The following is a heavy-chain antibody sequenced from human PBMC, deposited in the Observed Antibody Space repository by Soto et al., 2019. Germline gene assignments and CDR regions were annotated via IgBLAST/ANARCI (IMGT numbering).Heavy chain of an antibody. CDR3: SGGGRPGQIDWFDP. CDR2: IYRYGST. J-gene: IGHJ5*02. D-gene: IGHD3-10*01. Sequence: QVQLQESGPRLVKPSGTLSLTCAVYGGSLSSCNWWSWVRQPPGKGLEWIGEIYRYGSTSYNPSPKRRVTIAVDKAKNQIPREMAALTAADTAVFFWSGGGRPGQIDWFDPWGQGILVTVSS. CDR1: GGSLSSCNW. V-gene: IGHV4-4*02.